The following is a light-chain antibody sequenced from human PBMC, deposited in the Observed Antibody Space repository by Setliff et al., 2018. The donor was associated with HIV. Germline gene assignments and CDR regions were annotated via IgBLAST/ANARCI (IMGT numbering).Light chain of an antibody. V-gene: IGLV2-14*01. J-gene: IGLJ1*01. CDR2: DVS. CDR1: SSDIGGFNY. CDR3: NSYRSGSPYV. Sequence: QSVLTQPASVSGSPGQSITISCTGTSSDIGGFNYVSWYQLHPGKAPKLMIFDVSLRPSGVSNRFSGSKSGNTASLTISGLRAEDEADYFCNSYRSGSPYVFGTGTRSPS.